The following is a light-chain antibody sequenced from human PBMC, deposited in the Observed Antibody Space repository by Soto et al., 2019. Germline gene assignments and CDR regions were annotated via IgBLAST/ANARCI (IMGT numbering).Light chain of an antibody. CDR1: QNIGSW. Sequence: DIQMTQSPSTLSASVGDGVTITCRASQNIGSWLAWYQQKPGEAPKLLISKATNLQSGVPSRFSCSGSGTDFSLTISSLQPVDSATYFCQQYNDFQYSFGPGTKLDI. V-gene: IGKV1-5*03. J-gene: IGKJ2*01. CDR2: KAT. CDR3: QQYNDFQYS.